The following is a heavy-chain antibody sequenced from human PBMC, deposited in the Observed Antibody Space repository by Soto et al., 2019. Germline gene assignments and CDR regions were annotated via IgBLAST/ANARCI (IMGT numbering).Heavy chain of an antibody. CDR3: ARTRSAWSDFHYYSLDV. CDR2: ISYDSTKT. D-gene: IGHD1-26*01. J-gene: IGHJ6*02. V-gene: IGHV3-30*03. CDR1: GFTFNSYG. Sequence: TAGSLRLSCAASGFTFNSYGMHWVRQGPGNGLEWVAFISYDSTKTYYADSVKGRFTISRGNSNSALYVQMNSLTGEDTAVYYCARTRSAWSDFHYYSLDVWGQGTTVTVSS.